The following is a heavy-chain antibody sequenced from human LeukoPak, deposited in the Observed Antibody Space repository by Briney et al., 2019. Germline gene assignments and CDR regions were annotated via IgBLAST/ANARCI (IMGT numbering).Heavy chain of an antibody. CDR2: IYYSGST. CDR3: ARDVYCGGDCSYFDY. V-gene: IGHV4-59*01. D-gene: IGHD2-21*02. Sequence: PSEALSLTCTVSGGSISSYYWSWIRQPPGKGLEWIGYIYYSGSTYYNPSLKSRLIISVDTSKNQFSLKLSSVTAADTAVYYCARDVYCGGDCSYFDYWGQGTLVVVSS. CDR1: GGSISSYY. J-gene: IGHJ4*02.